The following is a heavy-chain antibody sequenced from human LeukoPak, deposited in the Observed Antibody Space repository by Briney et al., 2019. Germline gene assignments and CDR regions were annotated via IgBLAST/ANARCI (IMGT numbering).Heavy chain of an antibody. CDR3: ARARTFYTVTEGFDY. Sequence: AASVKVSCKASGGTFSSYAISWVRQAPGQGLEWMGGIIPIFGTANYAQKFQGRVTITADESTSTAYMELSSLRSEDTAVYYCARARTFYTVTEGFDYWGQGTLVTVSS. V-gene: IGHV1-69*01. D-gene: IGHD4-11*01. J-gene: IGHJ4*02. CDR1: GGTFSSYA. CDR2: IIPIFGTA.